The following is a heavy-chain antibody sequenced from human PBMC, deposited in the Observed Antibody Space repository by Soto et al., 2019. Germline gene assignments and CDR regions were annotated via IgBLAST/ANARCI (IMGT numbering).Heavy chain of an antibody. Sequence: SLRLSCAASGFTFSSYGMHWVRQAPGQGLEWVAVISYDGSNKYYADSVKGRFTISRDNSKNTLYLQMNSLRAEDTAVYYCAKDRDLVVVVAARDAFDYWGQGTLVTVSS. CDR3: AKDRDLVVVVAARDAFDY. J-gene: IGHJ4*02. D-gene: IGHD2-15*01. CDR1: GFTFSSYG. CDR2: ISYDGSNK. V-gene: IGHV3-30*18.